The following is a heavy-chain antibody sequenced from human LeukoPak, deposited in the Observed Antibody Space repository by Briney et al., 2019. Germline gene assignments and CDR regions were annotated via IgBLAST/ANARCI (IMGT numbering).Heavy chain of an antibody. D-gene: IGHD2-2*02. J-gene: IGHJ6*03. V-gene: IGHV4-59*01. Sequence: SETLSLTCTVSGGSISSYYWSWIRQPPGKGLEWIGYIYYSGSTNNNPSLKSRVTISVDTSKNQFSLKLSSVTAADTAVYYCARGPAAISYYYYIDVWGKGTTVTVSS. CDR1: GGSISSYY. CDR3: ARGPAAISYYYYIDV. CDR2: IYYSGST.